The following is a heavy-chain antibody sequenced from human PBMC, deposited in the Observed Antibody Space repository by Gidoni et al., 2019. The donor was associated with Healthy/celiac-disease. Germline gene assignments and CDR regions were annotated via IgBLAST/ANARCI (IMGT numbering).Heavy chain of an antibody. CDR3: ARVLPHSSSWYWGLSRGWFDP. CDR2: INHSGST. J-gene: IGHJ5*02. CDR1: GGSFSGYY. V-gene: IGHV4-34*01. D-gene: IGHD6-13*01. Sequence: QVQLQQWGAGLLTPSETLSLTCAVSGGSFSGYYWSWIRQPPGKGLEWIGEINHSGSTNYNPSLKSRVTISVDTSKNQFSLKLSSVTAADTAVYYCARVLPHSSSWYWGLSRGWFDPWGQGTLVTVSS.